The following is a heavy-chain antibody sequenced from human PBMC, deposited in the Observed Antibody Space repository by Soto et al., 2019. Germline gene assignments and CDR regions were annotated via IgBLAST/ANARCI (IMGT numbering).Heavy chain of an antibody. J-gene: IGHJ4*02. CDR2: ISSSSSYI. CDR3: ATNDYGHYREIDY. CDR1: GFTFSSYS. V-gene: IGHV3-21*01. Sequence: GGSLRLSCAASGFTFSSYSMNWVRQAPGKGLEWVSSISSSSSYIYYADSVKGRFTISRDNAKNSLYLQMNSLRAEDTAVYYCATNDYGHYREIDYWGQGTLVTVSS. D-gene: IGHD4-17*01.